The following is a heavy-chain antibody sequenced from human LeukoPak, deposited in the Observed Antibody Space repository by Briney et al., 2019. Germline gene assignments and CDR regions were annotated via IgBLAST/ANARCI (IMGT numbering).Heavy chain of an antibody. Sequence: ASVKVSCKASGYTFTSYDINWVRQATGQGLEWMGWMNPNSGNTGYAQKFQGRVTMTRNTSISTAYMELSSLRSEDTAVYYCARGLWPDYDILTGYSHYYYMNVWGKGTTVTVSS. CDR1: GYTFTSYD. CDR2: MNPNSGNT. J-gene: IGHJ6*03. V-gene: IGHV1-8*01. CDR3: ARGLWPDYDILTGYSHYYYMNV. D-gene: IGHD3-9*01.